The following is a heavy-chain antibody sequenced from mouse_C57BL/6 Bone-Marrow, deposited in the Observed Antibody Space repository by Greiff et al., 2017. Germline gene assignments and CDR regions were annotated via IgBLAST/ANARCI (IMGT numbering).Heavy chain of an antibody. CDR1: GYTFTSYW. J-gene: IGHJ4*01. D-gene: IGHD1-1*01. CDR3: ASTFYYYGSSYASYYYAMDY. V-gene: IGHV1-59*01. Sequence: VQLQQSGAELVRPGTSVKLSCKASGYTFTSYWMHWVKQRPGQGLEWIGVIDPSDSYTNYNQKFKGKATLTVDTSSSTAYMQHSSLTSEDSAVYYCASTFYYYGSSYASYYYAMDYWGQGTSVTVSS. CDR2: IDPSDSYT.